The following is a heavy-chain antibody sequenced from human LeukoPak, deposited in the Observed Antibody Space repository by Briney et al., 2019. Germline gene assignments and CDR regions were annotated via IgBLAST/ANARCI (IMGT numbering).Heavy chain of an antibody. J-gene: IGHJ5*02. Sequence: TGGSLRLSCAASGFTFNIYAMSWVRLALGKELQWVASMCGSAGCTYYADSVKGRFTISRDNSKNTLYLQMNSLRAEDTAIYYCARDRPNYHESNGHYYNRDGDHWGQGTLVTVSS. V-gene: IGHV3-23*01. CDR2: MCGSAGCT. D-gene: IGHD3-22*01. CDR1: GFTFNIYA. CDR3: ARDRPNYHESNGHYYNRDGDH.